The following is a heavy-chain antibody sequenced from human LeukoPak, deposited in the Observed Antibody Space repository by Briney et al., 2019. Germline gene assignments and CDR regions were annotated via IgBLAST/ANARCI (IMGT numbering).Heavy chain of an antibody. CDR3: ARDLNSSSFYGVSAFEI. D-gene: IGHD6-13*01. Sequence: SETLSLTCTVSSGSISSYYWSWIRQPAGKGLEWIGRIYTSGSTKYNASLKSRVTMSVDTSKDQFSLKLSSVTAADTAVYYCARDLNSSSFYGVSAFEIWGQGTMVTVSS. J-gene: IGHJ3*02. CDR1: SGSISSYY. V-gene: IGHV4-4*07. CDR2: IYTSGST.